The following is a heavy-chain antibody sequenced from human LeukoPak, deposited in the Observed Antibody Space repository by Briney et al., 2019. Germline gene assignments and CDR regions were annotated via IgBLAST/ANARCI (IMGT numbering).Heavy chain of an antibody. CDR1: GFTVSSNY. J-gene: IGHJ2*01. Sequence: PGGSLRLSCAASGFTVSSNYMSWVRQAPGKGLEWVSVIYSGGSTYYADSVKGRFTISRDNSKNTLYLQMNSLRAEDTAVYYCARVSGGLISGYYHGYWYFDLWGRGTLVTVSS. V-gene: IGHV3-53*01. D-gene: IGHD3-22*01. CDR3: ARVSGGLISGYYHGYWYFDL. CDR2: IYSGGST.